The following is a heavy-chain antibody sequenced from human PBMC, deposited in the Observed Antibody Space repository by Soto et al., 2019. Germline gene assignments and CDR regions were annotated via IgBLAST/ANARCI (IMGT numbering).Heavy chain of an antibody. Sequence: PSQTLSLTCAISGDSVSSNNAALCWIRQSPSRGLELLGRTYYRSKWYTDYALSVKSRITINPGTSKNQCSLQLISVTAEDTAVYYCARAEIANMYLYFCLDVWGPGTTVTVSS. V-gene: IGHV6-1*01. J-gene: IGHJ6*02. CDR2: TYYRSKWYT. CDR1: GDSVSSNNAA. CDR3: ARAEIANMYLYFCLDV. D-gene: IGHD2-21*01.